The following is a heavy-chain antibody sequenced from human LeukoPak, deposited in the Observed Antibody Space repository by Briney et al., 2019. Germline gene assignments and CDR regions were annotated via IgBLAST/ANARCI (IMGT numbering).Heavy chain of an antibody. CDR2: ISGSGGST. Sequence: GGSLRLSCAASGFTLSSYAMSWVRQAPGKGLEWVSAISGSGGSTYYADSVKGRFTISRDNSKNTLYLQMNSLRAEDTAVYYCAKFSGYSSSLYGMDVWGQGTTVTVSS. CDR3: AKFSGYSSSLYGMDV. V-gene: IGHV3-23*01. CDR1: GFTLSSYA. J-gene: IGHJ6*02. D-gene: IGHD6-13*01.